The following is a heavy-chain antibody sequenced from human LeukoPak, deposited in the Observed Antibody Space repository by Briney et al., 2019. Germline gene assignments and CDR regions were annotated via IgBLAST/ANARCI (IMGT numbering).Heavy chain of an antibody. CDR3: ARGPYSGYDSFDY. J-gene: IGHJ4*02. CDR1: GGSISSYC. V-gene: IGHV4-59*01. CDR2: IYYSGST. D-gene: IGHD5-12*01. Sequence: SETLSLTCTVSGGSISSYCWSWIRQPPGKGLEWIGYIYYSGSTNYNPSLKSRVTISVDTSKNQFSLKLSSVTAADTAVYYCARGPYSGYDSFDYWGQGTLVTVSS.